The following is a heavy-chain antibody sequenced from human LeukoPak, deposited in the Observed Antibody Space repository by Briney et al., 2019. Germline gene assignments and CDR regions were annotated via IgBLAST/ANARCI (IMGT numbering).Heavy chain of an antibody. CDR1: GFTFSSYA. V-gene: IGHV3-30-3*01. D-gene: IGHD3-16*02. J-gene: IGHJ3*02. CDR2: ISYDGSNK. Sequence: GGSLRLSCAASGFTFSSYAMHRVRQAPGKGLEWVAVISYDGSNKYYADSVKGRFTISRDNSKNTLYLQMNSLRAEDTAVYYCARPMLPGHYDYVWGSYRSEDAFDIWGQGTMVTVSS. CDR3: ARPMLPGHYDYVWGSYRSEDAFDI.